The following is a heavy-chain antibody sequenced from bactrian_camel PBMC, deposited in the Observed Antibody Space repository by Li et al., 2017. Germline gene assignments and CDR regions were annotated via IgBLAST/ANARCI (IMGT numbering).Heavy chain of an antibody. CDR2: ISGNGGTI. J-gene: IGHJ4*01. CDR1: GSSRSLYG. D-gene: IGHD6*01. Sequence: HVQLVESGGGLVQAGGSLRLSCTASGSSRSLYGMSWWRQAPGKEREGLSCISGNGGTITYADSVKGRFTISRDNAKNTVYLQVNTLKSSDTALYWCAAAEGSWYGVYKHWAQGTQVTVS. V-gene: IGHV3S63*01. CDR3: AAAEGSWYGVYKH.